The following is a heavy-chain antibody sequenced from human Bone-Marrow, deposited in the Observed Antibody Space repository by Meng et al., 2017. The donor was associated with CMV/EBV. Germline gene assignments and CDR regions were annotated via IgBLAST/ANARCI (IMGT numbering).Heavy chain of an antibody. V-gene: IGHV1-69*05. Sequence: SVKVSCKASGYTFTSYDINWVRQATGQGLEWMGGIIPIFGTANYAQKFQGRVTITTDESTSTAYMELSSLRSEDTAVYYCAASGRGDIVVVPAATQYYYYYGMDVWGQGTTVTVSS. CDR3: AASGRGDIVVVPAATQYYYYYGMDV. J-gene: IGHJ6*02. D-gene: IGHD2-2*01. CDR1: GYTFTSYD. CDR2: IIPIFGTA.